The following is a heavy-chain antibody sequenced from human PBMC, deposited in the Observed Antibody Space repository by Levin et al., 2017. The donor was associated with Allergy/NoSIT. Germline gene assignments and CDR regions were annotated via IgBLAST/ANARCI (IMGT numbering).Heavy chain of an antibody. CDR3: ARDRLESYIYGMDV. Sequence: GGSLRLSCAASGFTFGDFDINWVRQVPGKGLEWVSTINWNSVSTDYADSVKGRFTISRDNAKNSLYLQMNSLRAEDTALYYCARDRLESYIYGMDVWGQGTTVTVSS. D-gene: IGHD1-1*01. V-gene: IGHV3-20*04. CDR2: INWNSVST. J-gene: IGHJ6*02. CDR1: GFTFGDFD.